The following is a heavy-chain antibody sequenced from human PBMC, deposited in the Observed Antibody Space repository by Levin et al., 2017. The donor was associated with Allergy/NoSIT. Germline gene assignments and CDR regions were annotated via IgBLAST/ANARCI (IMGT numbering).Heavy chain of an antibody. CDR3: AKGTDLLDWYFDL. V-gene: IGHV3-30*18. Sequence: GGSLRLSCAASGLTFSNYGMHWVRQAPGKGLEWLPVISYDGSSKYYSESVKGRFTISRDDSKKTLYLQMNSLRPEDTAVYYCAKGTDLLDWYFDLWGRGTLVTVSS. CDR1: GLTFSNYG. J-gene: IGHJ2*01. CDR2: ISYDGSSK. D-gene: IGHD3-3*01.